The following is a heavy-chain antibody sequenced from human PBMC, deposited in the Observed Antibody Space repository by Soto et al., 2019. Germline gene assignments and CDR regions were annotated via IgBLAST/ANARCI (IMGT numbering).Heavy chain of an antibody. CDR2: ISYDGSNK. D-gene: IGHD1-26*01. CDR1: GFTFSSYA. CDR3: ARGPDYYPHYYFDY. J-gene: IGHJ4*02. V-gene: IGHV3-30-3*01. Sequence: QVPLVESGGGVVQPGRSLRLSCAASGFTFSSYAMHWVRQAPGKGLEWVAVISYDGSNKYYADSVKGRFTISRDNSKNTLYLQMNSLRAEDTAVYYCARGPDYYPHYYFDYWGQGTLVTVSS.